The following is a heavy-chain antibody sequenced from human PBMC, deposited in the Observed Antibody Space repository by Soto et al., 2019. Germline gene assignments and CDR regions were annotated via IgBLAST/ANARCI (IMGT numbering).Heavy chain of an antibody. CDR2: IYYSGST. CDR3: ARANSYGSVAYYYYGMDV. D-gene: IGHD5-18*01. J-gene: IGHJ6*02. CDR1: GGSISSYY. V-gene: IGHV4-59*01. Sequence: ASETLSLTCTVSGGSISSYYWSWIRQPPGKGLEWIGYIYYSGSTNYNPSLKSRVTISVDTSKNQFSLKLSSVTAADTAVYYCARANSYGSVAYYYYGMDVWGQGTTVTVSS.